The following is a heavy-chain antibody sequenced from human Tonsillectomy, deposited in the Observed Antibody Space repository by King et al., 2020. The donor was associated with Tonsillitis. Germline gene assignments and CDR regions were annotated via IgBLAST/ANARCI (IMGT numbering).Heavy chain of an antibody. CDR2: IYPGDSET. CDR1: GYSFTNYW. Sequence: QLVQSGAEVKKPGESVKISCKGAGYSFTNYWIGWVRQMPGKGLEWMGVIYPGDSETRYSPSFQGQVTSSADKSIRIVYLQWSSLKASDTAMYYCARHEVVPSGGSPATFAFYIWGQGTMVTVSS. V-gene: IGHV5-51*01. CDR3: ARHEVVPSGGSPATFAFYI. J-gene: IGHJ3*02. D-gene: IGHD1-26*01.